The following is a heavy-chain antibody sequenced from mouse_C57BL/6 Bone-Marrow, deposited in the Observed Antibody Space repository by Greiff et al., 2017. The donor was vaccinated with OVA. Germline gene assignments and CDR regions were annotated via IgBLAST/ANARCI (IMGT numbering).Heavy chain of an antibody. CDR2: IDPSDSYT. Sequence: VQLQQPGAELVMPGASVKLSCKASGYTFTSYWMHWVKQRPGQGLEWIGEIDPSDSYTNYNQKFKGKSTLTVDKSSSTAYMQLSSLTSEDSAVYDCASETAQATWAYWGQGTLVTVSA. CDR3: ASETAQATWAY. V-gene: IGHV1-69*01. D-gene: IGHD3-2*02. J-gene: IGHJ3*01. CDR1: GYTFTSYW.